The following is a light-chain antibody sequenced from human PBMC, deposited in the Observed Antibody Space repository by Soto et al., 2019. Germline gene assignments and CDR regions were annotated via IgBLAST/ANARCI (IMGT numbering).Light chain of an antibody. CDR3: AAWDDSLRGHWV. CDR2: YNN. J-gene: IGLJ3*02. Sequence: QLVLTQPPSASRTPGQTVTIPCSGSSSNIGSNFVYWYQQVPGMAPKLLIYYNNERPSGVPDRVSGSKSGTSASLAISGLRSEDEADYYCAAWDDSLRGHWVFGGGTKLTVL. CDR1: SSNIGSNF. V-gene: IGLV1-47*02.